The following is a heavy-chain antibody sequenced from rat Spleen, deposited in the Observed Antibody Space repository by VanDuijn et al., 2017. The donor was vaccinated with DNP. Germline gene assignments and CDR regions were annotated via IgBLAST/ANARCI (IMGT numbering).Heavy chain of an antibody. J-gene: IGHJ4*01. CDR3: ARYSTSFVMDA. D-gene: IGHD1-11*01. V-gene: IGHV5-29*01. Sequence: EVQLVESGGGLVQPGRSLKLSCVASGFTFYNYWMTWIRQAPTKGLEWVATISYDGSSTYYRDSVKGRFTISRDNAKSTLYLQMDSLRSEDTATYHCARYSTSFVMDAWGQGTSVTVSS. CDR2: ISYDGSST. CDR1: GFTFYNYW.